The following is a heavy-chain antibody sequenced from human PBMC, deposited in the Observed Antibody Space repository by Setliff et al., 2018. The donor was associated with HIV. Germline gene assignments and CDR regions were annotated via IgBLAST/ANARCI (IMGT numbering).Heavy chain of an antibody. Sequence: PSETLSLTCTVSGGSISSHFWSWVRQPPGKGLEWIGFFYYSGSTSYNPSLKSRVTISVDTSKNQLSLKLTSVTAADTAVYYCARGDGYRGNDAYYDTGLDVWGQGITVTVSS. D-gene: IGHD5-12*01. CDR3: ARGDGYRGNDAYYDTGLDV. CDR1: GGSISSHF. V-gene: IGHV4-59*11. J-gene: IGHJ6*02. CDR2: FYYSGST.